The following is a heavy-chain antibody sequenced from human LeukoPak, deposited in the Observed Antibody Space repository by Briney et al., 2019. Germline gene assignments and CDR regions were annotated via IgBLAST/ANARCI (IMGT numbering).Heavy chain of an antibody. D-gene: IGHD2-15*01. CDR3: ARYSDGGSSDYFDY. J-gene: IGHJ4*02. CDR2: IIPILGIA. CDR1: GGTFSSYA. V-gene: IGHV1-69*04. Sequence: SVKVSYKASGGTFSSYAISWVRQAPGQGLEWMGRIIPILGIANYAQKFQGRVTITADKSTSTAYMELSSLRSEDTAVYYCARYSDGGSSDYFDYWGQGTLVTVSS.